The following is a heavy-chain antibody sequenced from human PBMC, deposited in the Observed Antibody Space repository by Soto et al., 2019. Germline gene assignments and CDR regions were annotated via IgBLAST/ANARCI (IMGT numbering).Heavy chain of an antibody. CDR2: IYYSGST. J-gene: IGHJ5*02. CDR1: GGSISSSSYY. Sequence: SETLSLTCTVSGGSISSSSYYWGWIRQPPGKGLEWIGSIYYSGSTYYNPSLKSRVTISVDTSKNQFSLKLSSVTAADTAVYYCARHRYSGSYYRMAWFDPWGQGTLVTVSS. D-gene: IGHD1-26*01. CDR3: ARHRYSGSYYRMAWFDP. V-gene: IGHV4-39*01.